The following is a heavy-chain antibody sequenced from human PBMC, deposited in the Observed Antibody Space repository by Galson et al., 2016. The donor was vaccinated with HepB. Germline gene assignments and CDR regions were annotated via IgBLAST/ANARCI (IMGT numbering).Heavy chain of an antibody. CDR3: ARQPLTTIDYFFDY. CDR2: INSDGSGT. D-gene: IGHD2/OR15-2a*01. CDR1: GFTFSGYW. V-gene: IGHV3-74*01. J-gene: IGHJ4*03. Sequence: SLRLSCAASGFTFSGYWMHWVRQVPGRGPVWVSRINSDGSGTHYADSVKGRFTISRDNAKNALYLQMSSLRVEDTAVYYCARQPLTTIDYFFDYWGRGTTVTVPS.